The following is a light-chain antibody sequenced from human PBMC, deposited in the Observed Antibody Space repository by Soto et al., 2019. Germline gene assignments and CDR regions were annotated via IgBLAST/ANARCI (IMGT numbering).Light chain of an antibody. CDR1: KLGDKY. CDR3: QAWDSSTHVV. Sequence: SYELTQPPSVSVSPGQTASITCSGDKLGDKYASWYQQKPGQSPVMVIYEASKRPSGIPERFSGSNSGNTATLTISDTQAMDEADYYCQAWDSSTHVVFGGGTKVTVL. CDR2: EAS. J-gene: IGLJ2*01. V-gene: IGLV3-1*01.